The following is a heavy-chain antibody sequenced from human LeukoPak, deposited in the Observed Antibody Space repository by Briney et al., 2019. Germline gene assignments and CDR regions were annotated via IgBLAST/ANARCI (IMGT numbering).Heavy chain of an antibody. CDR3: AKDLGYCGGDCYSGFDY. V-gene: IGHV3-23*01. CDR2: FSGGGGSA. D-gene: IGHD2-21*02. CDR1: GFTFSNYA. J-gene: IGHJ4*02. Sequence: PGASLRLSCAASGFTFSNYAMSWVRQAPGKGLEWVSAFSGGGGSAYYADSVKGRFTISRDNSKNTLYLQMNSLRADDTALYYCAKDLGYCGGDCYSGFDYWGQGTLVTASS.